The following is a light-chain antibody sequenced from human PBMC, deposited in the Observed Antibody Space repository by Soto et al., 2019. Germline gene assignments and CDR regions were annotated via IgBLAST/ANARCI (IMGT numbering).Light chain of an antibody. CDR1: QSVSSSY. J-gene: IGKJ4*01. V-gene: IGKV3-20*01. CDR2: GAS. CDR3: QQYGSSPLT. Sequence: EIVLTQSPGTLSLSPGERATLSCRASQSVSSSYLAWYQQNPGQAPRLLIYGASSRATGIPDRFSASGAGTDFTLTISRLEPEDFAVYYCQQYGSSPLTFGGGTKVEIK.